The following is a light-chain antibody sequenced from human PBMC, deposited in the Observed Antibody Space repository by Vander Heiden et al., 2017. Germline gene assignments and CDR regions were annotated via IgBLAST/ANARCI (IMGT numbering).Light chain of an antibody. CDR2: DAS. V-gene: IGKV1-5*01. CDR1: QSITTW. Sequence: DIQMTQSPSTLSASVGHRVTITCRASQSITTWLAWYQQKPGKAPKLLIYDASNLQSGVPSRFSGSGSGTDFSLTISSLQPDDFATYYCQQYSIDSPTFGQGTKVEI. CDR3: QQYSIDSPT. J-gene: IGKJ1*01.